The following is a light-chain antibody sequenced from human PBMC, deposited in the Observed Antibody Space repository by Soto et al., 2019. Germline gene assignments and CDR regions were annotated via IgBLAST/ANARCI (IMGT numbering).Light chain of an antibody. J-gene: IGLJ1*01. CDR3: AAWDDSLSGPL. V-gene: IGLV1-40*01. CDR1: SSNIGAPYD. Sequence: QSALTQPPSVSGAPGQRVTISCTGSSSNIGAPYDVHWYQQVPGTAPKLLIYGNNNRPSGVPDRFSGSKSGTSASLAISGLRSEDEADYYCAAWDDSLSGPLFGTGTKVTVL. CDR2: GNN.